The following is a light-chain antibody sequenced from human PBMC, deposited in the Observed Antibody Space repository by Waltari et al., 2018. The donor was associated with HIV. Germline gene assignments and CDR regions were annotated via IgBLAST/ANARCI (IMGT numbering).Light chain of an antibody. CDR1: SSDVGGYNL. CDR2: EVS. Sequence: QSALTQPASVSGSPGQSITIPCTGTSSDVGGYNLISLYQQHPGKAPNLMIYEVSKRPSGVSNRFSGSKSGNTASLTISGLQAEDEADYYCCAYAGSTTYVIFGGGTKLTVL. J-gene: IGLJ2*01. CDR3: CAYAGSTTYVI. V-gene: IGLV2-23*02.